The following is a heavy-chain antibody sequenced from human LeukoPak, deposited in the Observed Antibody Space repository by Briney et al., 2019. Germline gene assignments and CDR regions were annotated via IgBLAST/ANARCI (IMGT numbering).Heavy chain of an antibody. V-gene: IGHV3-9*01. Sequence: GGSLRLFCAASGFTFDDYAMHWVRHAPGKGLEWVSGISWNSGSIGYADSVKGRFTISRDNAKNSLYLQMNSLRAEDTALYYCAKDYYYDSSGDAHSDYYYGMDVWGQGTTVTVSS. D-gene: IGHD3-22*01. CDR2: ISWNSGSI. J-gene: IGHJ6*02. CDR1: GFTFDDYA. CDR3: AKDYYYDSSGDAHSDYYYGMDV.